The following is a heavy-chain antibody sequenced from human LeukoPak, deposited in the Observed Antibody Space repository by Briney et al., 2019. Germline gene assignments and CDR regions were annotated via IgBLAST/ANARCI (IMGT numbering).Heavy chain of an antibody. CDR3: VRDLDWGAFDV. CDR1: GFHFSAHG. Sequence: GGTLRLSCAASGFHFSAHGMNWIRQAPGKGLEWVSGISPSGDITYYADSVMGRFTISRDNRKSTVSLQMNSLRAEDTALYYCVRDLDWGAFDVWGQGRMVTVSS. CDR2: ISPSGDIT. V-gene: IGHV3-23*01. J-gene: IGHJ3*01. D-gene: IGHD3/OR15-3a*01.